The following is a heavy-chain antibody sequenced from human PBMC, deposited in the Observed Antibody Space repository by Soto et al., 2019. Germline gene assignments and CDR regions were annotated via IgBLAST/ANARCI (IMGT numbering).Heavy chain of an antibody. CDR1: GFTFSDHY. D-gene: IGHD3-3*01. CDR2: TRNKANSYTT. J-gene: IGHJ6*02. V-gene: IGHV3-72*01. Sequence: EVQLVESGGGLVQPGGSLRLSCAASGFTFSDHYMDWVRQAPGKGLEWVGRTRNKANSYTTEYAASVKGRFTISRDDSKKSLYLQMNSLKTEDTAVYYCAREMRLRFFSHPPPETPYYYYGMDVWGQVTTVTVSS. CDR3: AREMRLRFFSHPPPETPYYYYGMDV.